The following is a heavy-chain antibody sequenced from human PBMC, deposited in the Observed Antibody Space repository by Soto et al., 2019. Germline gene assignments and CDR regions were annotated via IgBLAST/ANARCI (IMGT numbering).Heavy chain of an antibody. CDR2: ISYDGSNK. J-gene: IGHJ4*02. CDR1: GFTFSSYG. D-gene: IGHD1-26*01. CDR3: AKDLWELAYYFDY. V-gene: IGHV3-30*18. Sequence: GGSLRLSCAASGFTFSSYGMHWVRQAPGKGLEWVAVISYDGSNKYYADSVKGRFTISRDNSKNTLYLQMNSLRAEDTAVYYSAKDLWELAYYFDYWGQGTLVTVSS.